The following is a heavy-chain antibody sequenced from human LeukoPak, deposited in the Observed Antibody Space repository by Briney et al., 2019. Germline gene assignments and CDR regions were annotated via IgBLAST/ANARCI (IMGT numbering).Heavy chain of an antibody. V-gene: IGHV4-61*02. CDR2: TYTRGSP. D-gene: IGHD6-25*01. CDR1: GASMSNYKYY. Sequence: PSETLSLTCTVSGASMSNYKYYWIWIRQPAGQGLQWIGRTYTRGSPSYSPSLQNRATISINTTCNQLSLRLTSVTAPDTAVYFFARAYESRGYRSRGFDYWGQGLLVSVSS. J-gene: IGHJ4*02. CDR3: ARAYESRGYRSRGFDY.